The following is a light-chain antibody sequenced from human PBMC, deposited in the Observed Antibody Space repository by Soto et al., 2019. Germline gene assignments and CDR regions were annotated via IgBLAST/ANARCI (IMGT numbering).Light chain of an antibody. Sequence: DIQMPQSPSSLSASVGDRVTISCRASQSIGNYLNWYQQKPGKAPKLLIYATFSLQSGVPSRFSGSGSGTDFALTISSLQPEDFATYYCQQSYSTHLYTFGQGTRLEIK. V-gene: IGKV1-39*01. CDR1: QSIGNY. J-gene: IGKJ2*01. CDR2: ATF. CDR3: QQSYSTHLYT.